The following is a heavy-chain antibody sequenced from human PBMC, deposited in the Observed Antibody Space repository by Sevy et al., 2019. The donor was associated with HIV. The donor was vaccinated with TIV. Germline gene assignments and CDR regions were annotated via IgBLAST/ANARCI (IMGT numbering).Heavy chain of an antibody. D-gene: IGHD2-15*01. Sequence: ASVKVSCKISGYTFSTYRITWVRQAPGQGLEWMGWISPHNGDTNYAQKLQDRITMITDTSTNTAFMGLTSLRSDDTALYYCARAYCSGGRCYSLAYWGQGTLVTVSS. V-gene: IGHV1-18*01. CDR3: ARAYCSGGRCYSLAY. J-gene: IGHJ4*02. CDR2: ISPHNGDT. CDR1: GYTFSTYR.